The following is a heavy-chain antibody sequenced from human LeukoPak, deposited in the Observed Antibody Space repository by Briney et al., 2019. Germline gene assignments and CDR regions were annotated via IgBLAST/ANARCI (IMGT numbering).Heavy chain of an antibody. CDR2: TSYDGSNK. V-gene: IGHV3-30-3*01. CDR3: ARDRAAAGYSYYFDY. CDR1: GFTFSSYA. D-gene: IGHD6-13*01. J-gene: IGHJ4*02. Sequence: GGSLRLSCAASGFTFSSYAMHWVRQAPGKGLEWVAVTSYDGSNKYYADSVKGRFTIHRDNSTNTLYLQINSLSAEDTAVYYCARDRAAAGYSYYFDYWGQGTLVSVSS.